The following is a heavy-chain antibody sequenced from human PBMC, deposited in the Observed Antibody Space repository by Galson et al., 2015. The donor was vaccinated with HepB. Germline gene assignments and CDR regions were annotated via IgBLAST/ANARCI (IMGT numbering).Heavy chain of an antibody. CDR2: IIPIFGTA. J-gene: IGHJ5*02. CDR3: ARAAPAIVVVTASQYWFDP. Sequence: SVKVSCKASGGTFSSYAISWVRQAPGQGLEWMGGIIPIFGTANYAQKFQGRVTITADKSTSTAYMELSSLRSEDTAVYYCARAAPAIVVVTASQYWFDPWGQGTLVTVSS. CDR1: GGTFSSYA. D-gene: IGHD2-21*02. V-gene: IGHV1-69*06.